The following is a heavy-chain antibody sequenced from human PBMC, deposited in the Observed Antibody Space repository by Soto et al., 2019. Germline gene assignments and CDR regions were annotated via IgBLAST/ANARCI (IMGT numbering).Heavy chain of an antibody. J-gene: IGHJ4*02. D-gene: IGHD5-18*01. Sequence: EVQLVESGGGLVQPGGSLRLSCAVSGFTFSSFWMHWVRQAPGKGLVWVSRINPDGSGTSYADSVKGRLTISRDNAKNTLYLQVNSLRVDDTAVYYCLRDRDTYGYANLDYWGQGTLVTVSS. CDR1: GFTFSSFW. V-gene: IGHV3-74*01. CDR2: INPDGSGT. CDR3: LRDRDTYGYANLDY.